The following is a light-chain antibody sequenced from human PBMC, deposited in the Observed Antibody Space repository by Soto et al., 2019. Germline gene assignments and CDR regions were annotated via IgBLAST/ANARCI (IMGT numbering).Light chain of an antibody. Sequence: QSALTQPASVSGSPGQSITISCTGTSGDIGGYNSVSWYQQHPGNAPQLVIYDVSYRPSGISSRFSGSKSGNTASLTISGLQAEDEANYYCSSYASTSTRVFGGRTKLTVL. CDR1: SGDIGGYNS. CDR3: SSYASTSTRV. CDR2: DVS. J-gene: IGLJ2*01. V-gene: IGLV2-14*01.